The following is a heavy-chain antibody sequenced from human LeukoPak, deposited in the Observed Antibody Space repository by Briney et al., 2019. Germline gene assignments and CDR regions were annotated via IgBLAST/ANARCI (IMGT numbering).Heavy chain of an antibody. D-gene: IGHD2-8*01. CDR1: GYTFTSYG. V-gene: IGHV1-18*01. J-gene: IGHJ4*02. CDR2: ISAYNGNT. CDR3: ARARPYCTNGVCYIDY. Sequence: ASVKVSCKASGYTFTSYGISWVRQAPGQGREGMGWISAYNGNTNYAQKLQGRVTITTDTYTSTDYMEVRSLRSDDTAVYYCARARPYCTNGVCYIDYWGQGTLVTVSS.